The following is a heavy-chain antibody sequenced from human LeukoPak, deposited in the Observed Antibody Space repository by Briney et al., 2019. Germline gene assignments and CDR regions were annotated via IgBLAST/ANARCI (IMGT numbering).Heavy chain of an antibody. Sequence: SETLSLTCTVSGGSISSYYWYWIRQPPGKGLEGIGYIYYSGITNYNPSLKSRVTISVDTSKNQFSLKLSSVTAADTALYYCARGDNYGPFDYWGQGTLVTVSS. CDR2: IYYSGIT. V-gene: IGHV4-59*01. CDR1: GGSISSYY. CDR3: ARGDNYGPFDY. J-gene: IGHJ4*02. D-gene: IGHD5-24*01.